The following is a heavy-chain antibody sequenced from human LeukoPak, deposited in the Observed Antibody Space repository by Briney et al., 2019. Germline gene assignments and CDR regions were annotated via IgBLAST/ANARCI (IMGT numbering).Heavy chain of an antibody. D-gene: IGHD6-13*01. J-gene: IGHJ4*02. CDR3: AKRGSNTWSDFDY. CDR2: INHSGST. CDR1: GGSFSGYY. Sequence: SETLSLTCAVYGGSFSGYYWSWIRQPPGKGLEWIGEINHSGSTNYNPSLKSRVTISVDTSKNQFSLKLSSVTAADTAVYYCAKRGSNTWSDFDYWGQGTLVTVSS. V-gene: IGHV4-34*01.